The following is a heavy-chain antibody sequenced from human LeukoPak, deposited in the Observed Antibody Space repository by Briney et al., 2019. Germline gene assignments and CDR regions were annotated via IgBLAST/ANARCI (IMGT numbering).Heavy chain of an antibody. V-gene: IGHV4-59*01. Sequence: SETLSLTCTVSGGSISSYYWSWIRQPPGKGLEWIGYIYYSGSTNYNPSLKSRVTISVDTSKNQFSLKLSSVTAADTAVYYCARIGGGDYYDSSGYWYFDLWGRGTLVTVSS. CDR2: IYYSGST. CDR1: GGSISSYY. CDR3: ARIGGGDYYDSSGYWYFDL. D-gene: IGHD3-22*01. J-gene: IGHJ2*01.